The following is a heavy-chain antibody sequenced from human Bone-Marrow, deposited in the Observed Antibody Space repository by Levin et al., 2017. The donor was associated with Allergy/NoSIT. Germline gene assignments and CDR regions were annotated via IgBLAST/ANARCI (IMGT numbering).Heavy chain of an antibody. J-gene: IGHJ6*03. V-gene: IGHV3-48*03. D-gene: IGHD6-13*01. CDR1: GFTFSSYE. Sequence: GESLKISCAASGFTFSSYEMNWVRQAPGKGLEWVSYISSSGSTIYYADSVKGRFTISRDNAKNSLYLQMNSLRAEDTAVYYCARGAVSSSWYGVNYDYYMDVWGKGTTVTVSS. CDR2: ISSSGSTI. CDR3: ARGAVSSSWYGVNYDYYMDV.